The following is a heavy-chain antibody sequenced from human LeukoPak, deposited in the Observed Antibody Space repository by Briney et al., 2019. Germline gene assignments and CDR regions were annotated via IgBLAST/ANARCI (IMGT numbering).Heavy chain of an antibody. CDR2: INAGNGST. V-gene: IGHV1-3*01. CDR3: ARGPRAAADDY. CDR1: GYTFINFA. Sequence: GASVKVSCKASGYTFINFAMNWGRQAPGQRPEWMGWINAGNGSTKYSQKFQGRVTITRDTSASTAYMELSSLTSEDTAVYYCARGPRAAADDYWGQGTLVTVSS. D-gene: IGHD6-13*01. J-gene: IGHJ4*02.